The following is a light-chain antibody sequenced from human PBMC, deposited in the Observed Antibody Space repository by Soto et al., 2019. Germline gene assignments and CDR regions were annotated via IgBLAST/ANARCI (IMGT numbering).Light chain of an antibody. CDR3: QQYGSSPIT. CDR1: QSVSSSY. V-gene: IGKV3-20*01. J-gene: IGKJ3*01. Sequence: EIVLTQSPGTLSLSPGERATLSCRASQSVSSSYLAWYQQKPGQAPRLLIYGASSRATGIPDRFSGSGSGTDFTLTISRLEPEDFAMYYCQQYGSSPITFGPGTKLDIK. CDR2: GAS.